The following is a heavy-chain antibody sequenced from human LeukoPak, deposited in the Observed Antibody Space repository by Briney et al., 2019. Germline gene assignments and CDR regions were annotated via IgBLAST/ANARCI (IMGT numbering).Heavy chain of an antibody. J-gene: IGHJ4*02. V-gene: IGHV3-23*01. CDR1: GFTFSSYG. CDR3: AKGGSGSYFDY. CDR2: VSGSGGST. Sequence: GGSLRLSCGAPGFTFSSYGMHWVRQAPGKGLQWVSAVSGSGGSTYYADSVKGRFTISRDNSKNTLYLQMNSLRAEDTAVYYCAKGGSGSYFDYWGQGTLVTVSS. D-gene: IGHD3-10*01.